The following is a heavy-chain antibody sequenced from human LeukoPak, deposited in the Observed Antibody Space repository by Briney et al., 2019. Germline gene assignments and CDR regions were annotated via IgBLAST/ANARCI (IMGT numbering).Heavy chain of an antibody. V-gene: IGHV3-23*01. CDR2: VSAGGGTT. CDR1: GFAFTNYA. D-gene: IGHD2/OR15-2a*01. Sequence: GGSLRLSCAASGFAFTNYAMSWVRQGPGKGLEWVSGVSAGGGTTYYADSVKGRFTISRDNSKNTLFLQMNSLRVEDTATYYCAKAPSGVCCKFDFWGQGTLVTVSS. CDR3: AKAPSGVCCKFDF. J-gene: IGHJ4*02.